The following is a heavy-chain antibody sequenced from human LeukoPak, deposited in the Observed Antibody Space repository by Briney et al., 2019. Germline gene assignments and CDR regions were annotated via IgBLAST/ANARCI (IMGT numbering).Heavy chain of an antibody. CDR2: INGSGDRT. J-gene: IGHJ4*02. CDR3: AKGYYGSGSYGWFDY. D-gene: IGHD3-10*01. V-gene: IGHV3-23*01. CDR1: GFTFSSSA. Sequence: PGGSLRLSCAASGFTFSSSARSWVRQAPGKGLEWVSTINGSGDRTYYADSVRGRFTISRDNSKNTLFLHMNSLRAEDTAVYSCAKGYYGSGSYGWFDYWGQGTLVTVSS.